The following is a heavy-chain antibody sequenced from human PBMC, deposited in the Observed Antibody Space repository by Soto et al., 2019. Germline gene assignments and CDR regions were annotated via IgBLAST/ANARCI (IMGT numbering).Heavy chain of an antibody. CDR1: GVAFSNYD. Sequence: EVQLLESGGDLVQPGGSLRLSCAASGVAFSNYDMNWVRQAPGKGLEWVSSISHIGISRYYADSVKGRFTISRDNAKNTLYLQMISLRVEDTAVYYCATGSWIHHGSEGGNWLDPWGQGTLVTVSS. V-gene: IGHV3-23*01. CDR3: ATGSWIHHGSEGGNWLDP. J-gene: IGHJ5*02. D-gene: IGHD3-10*01. CDR2: ISHIGISR.